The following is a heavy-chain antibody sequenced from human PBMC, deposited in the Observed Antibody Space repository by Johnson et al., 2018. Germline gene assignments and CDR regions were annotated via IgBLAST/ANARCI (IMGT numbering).Heavy chain of an antibody. D-gene: IGHD1-26*01. J-gene: IGHJ4*02. CDR1: GFSFSSHW. V-gene: IGHV3-7*01. CDR2: IKQDGSDK. Sequence: VQLVESGGGLVQPGGSXRLSCATSGFSFSSHWMSWVRQAPGKGLEWVANIKQDGSDKRYLDYVKGRFTISRDNAKNSLYRQINSLRAEDTAVYYCVRNGGSFDYWGQGTLVTVSS. CDR3: VRNGGSFDY.